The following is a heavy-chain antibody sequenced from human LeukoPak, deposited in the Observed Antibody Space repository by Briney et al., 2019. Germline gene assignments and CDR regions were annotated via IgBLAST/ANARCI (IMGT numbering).Heavy chain of an antibody. CDR1: GFTFDDYA. J-gene: IGHJ6*02. CDR2: ISWNSGSI. CDR3: AKAHGSGSYLYYYYDMDV. D-gene: IGHD3-10*01. V-gene: IGHV3-9*01. Sequence: GRSLRLSCAASGFTFDDYAMHWVRQAPGKGREWVSGISWNSGSIGYADSVKGRFTISRDNAKNSLYLQMNSLRAEDTALYYCAKAHGSGSYLYYYYDMDVWGQGTTVTVSS.